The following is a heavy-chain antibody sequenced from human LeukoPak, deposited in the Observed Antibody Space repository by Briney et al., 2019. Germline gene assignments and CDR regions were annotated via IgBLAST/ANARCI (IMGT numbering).Heavy chain of an antibody. Sequence: PGGSLRLSCAASGFRFSSYGMHWVRQAPGKGLEWVAVIWYDGSNEFYADSVKGRFTISRDNSKNTLYLQMNSLRAEDTAVYYCARDISSRWYDFWGQGPLVTVSS. CDR1: GFRFSSYG. CDR3: ARDISSRWYDF. D-gene: IGHD6-13*01. J-gene: IGHJ5*01. CDR2: IWYDGSNE. V-gene: IGHV3-33*01.